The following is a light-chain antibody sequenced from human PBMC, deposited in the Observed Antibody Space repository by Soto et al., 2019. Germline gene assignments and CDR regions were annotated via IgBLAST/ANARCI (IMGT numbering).Light chain of an antibody. CDR2: DGT. J-gene: IGLJ2*01. V-gene: IGLV2-23*01. Sequence: QSALTQPASVSGSPGQSITISCTGPRSDVGTYNLVSWYQQCPGKAPKLMIYDGTKRPSGVSNRFSGSKSGNTASLTISGLQAEDEADYYCCSYAGSSTHVVFGGGTKLTVL. CDR1: RSDVGTYNL. CDR3: CSYAGSSTHVV.